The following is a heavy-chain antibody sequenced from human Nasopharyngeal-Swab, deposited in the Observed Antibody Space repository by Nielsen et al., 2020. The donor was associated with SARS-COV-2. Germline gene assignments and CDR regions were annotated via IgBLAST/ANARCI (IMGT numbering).Heavy chain of an antibody. V-gene: IGHV4-39*02. Sequence: GSLRLSCTVSGGSLSSSNYYWGWIRQPPGKGLEWVGTVSYSGPTYYNPSLKSRVTMSVDTSKNHCSLRLTSVTAADTAVYYCGRLTKTTVTRRLYFDYWGQGTLVTVSS. J-gene: IGHJ4*02. CDR3: GRLTKTTVTRRLYFDY. CDR2: VSYSGPT. D-gene: IGHD4-11*01. CDR1: GGSLSSSNYY.